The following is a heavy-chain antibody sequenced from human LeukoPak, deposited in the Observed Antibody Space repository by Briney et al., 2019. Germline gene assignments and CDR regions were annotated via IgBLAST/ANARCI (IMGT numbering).Heavy chain of an antibody. CDR2: IWYDGSNK. V-gene: IGHV3-33*01. CDR1: GPTFSSYG. J-gene: IGHJ4*02. CDR3: ARDYGSGIDC. Sequence: GRSLRLSCTASGPTFSSYGMHWVRQAPGKGLEWVALIWYDGSNKYYADSVKGRFTISRDNSKDTLYLQMNSLRAEDTAVYYCARDYGSGIDCWGQGTLVTVSS. D-gene: IGHD3-10*01.